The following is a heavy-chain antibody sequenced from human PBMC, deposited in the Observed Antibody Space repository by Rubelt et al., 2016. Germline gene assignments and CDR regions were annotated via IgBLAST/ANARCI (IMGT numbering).Heavy chain of an antibody. CDR1: GGSFSGYY. Sequence: QVQLQQWGAGLLKPSETLSLTCAVYGGSFSGYYWSWIRQPPGKGLEWIGEVNHSGSTNYNPSLKSRVTISVDTSKNQFSLKLSSVTAADTAVYYCAREGTAMVTDYWGQGTPVTVSS. J-gene: IGHJ4*02. D-gene: IGHD5-18*01. CDR2: VNHSGST. V-gene: IGHV4-34*01. CDR3: AREGTAMVTDY.